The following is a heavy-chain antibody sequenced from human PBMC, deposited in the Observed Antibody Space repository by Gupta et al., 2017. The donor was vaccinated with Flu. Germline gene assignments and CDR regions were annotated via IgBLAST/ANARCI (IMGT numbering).Heavy chain of an antibody. Sequence: GKVLEYIGYIYYSGNTNYNPSLKSRVTISLDTSKNQVPLKLISVTAADTAVYYCARVSVGFCSGNTCFNWFDPWGHGTLVTVSS. CDR2: IYYSGNT. CDR3: ARVSVGFCSGNTCFNWFDP. V-gene: IGHV4-59*01. D-gene: IGHD2-15*01. J-gene: IGHJ5*02.